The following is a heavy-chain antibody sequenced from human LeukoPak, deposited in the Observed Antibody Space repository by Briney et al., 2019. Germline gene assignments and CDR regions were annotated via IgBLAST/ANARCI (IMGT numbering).Heavy chain of an antibody. CDR1: GFTFSSYS. D-gene: IGHD3-22*01. CDR2: ISSSSSYI. CDR3: ARGGYYYDSSGYYRVDY. J-gene: IGHJ4*02. Sequence: PGGSLRLSCAASGFTFSSYSMNWVRQAPGKGLEWVSSISSSSSYIYYADSVKGRFTISRDNAKNSLYLQMNSLRAEDTAVYYCARGGYYYDSSGYYRVDYWGQGTLVTVSS. V-gene: IGHV3-21*01.